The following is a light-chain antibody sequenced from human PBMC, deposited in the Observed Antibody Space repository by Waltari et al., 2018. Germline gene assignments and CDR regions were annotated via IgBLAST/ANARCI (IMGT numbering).Light chain of an antibody. J-gene: IGKJ4*01. V-gene: IGKV1-12*01. Sequence: DIQMTQSPSSVSASVGDRVIITCRASQAISGWLAWYQQKPGRAPNLLIYGAFSLHNGVPSRFSGSGSGTDFTLTISSLQPEDFAIYYCQQATSLPLTFGGGTRVEIK. CDR3: QQATSLPLT. CDR1: QAISGW. CDR2: GAF.